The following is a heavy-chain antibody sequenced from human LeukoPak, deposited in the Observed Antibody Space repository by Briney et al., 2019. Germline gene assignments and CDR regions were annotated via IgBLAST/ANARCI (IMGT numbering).Heavy chain of an antibody. D-gene: IGHD4-17*01. CDR1: GFTVSSNY. CDR2: ISGSGGST. V-gene: IGHV3-23*01. Sequence: GGSLRLSCAASGFTVSSNYMSWVRQAPGKGLEWVSAISGSGGSTYYADSVKGRFTISRDNSKNTLYLQMNSLRAEDTAVYYCAKDQPDDYGDYFDYWGQGTLVTVSS. CDR3: AKDQPDDYGDYFDY. J-gene: IGHJ4*02.